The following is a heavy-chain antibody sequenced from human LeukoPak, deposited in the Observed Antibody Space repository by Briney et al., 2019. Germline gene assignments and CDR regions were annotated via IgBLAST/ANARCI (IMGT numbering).Heavy chain of an antibody. J-gene: IGHJ4*02. Sequence: SETLSLTSTVSGGSISSYYWSWIRQPAGKGLEWIGRIYTSGSTNYNASLKSRVSMSVDTSKNQFSLKLSSVTAADTAVFYCARENSGGYREFDYWGQGTLVTVSS. CDR2: IYTSGST. V-gene: IGHV4-4*07. D-gene: IGHD1-26*01. CDR1: GGSISSYY. CDR3: ARENSGGYREFDY.